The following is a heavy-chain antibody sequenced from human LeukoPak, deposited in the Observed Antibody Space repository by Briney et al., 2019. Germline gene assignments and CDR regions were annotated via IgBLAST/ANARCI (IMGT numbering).Heavy chain of an antibody. D-gene: IGHD6-19*01. Sequence: SQTLSLTCGISGDSVSSKNGAWNWIRQSPSRGLEWVGRTYYRSKWYDDYATSLQGRISISPDTSKNQFSLHLYSVTPEDTAVYYCARDVGITGWYTLDYWGQGILVTVSS. V-gene: IGHV6-1*01. CDR1: GDSVSSKNGA. J-gene: IGHJ4*02. CDR2: TYYRSKWYD. CDR3: ARDVGITGWYTLDY.